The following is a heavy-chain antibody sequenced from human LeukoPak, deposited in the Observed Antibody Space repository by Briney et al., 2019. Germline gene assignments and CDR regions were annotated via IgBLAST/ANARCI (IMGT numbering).Heavy chain of an antibody. V-gene: IGHV3-48*03. CDR1: GFDFSTYE. Sequence: GGSLRLSCVGSGFDFSTYEINWIRQAPGKGLEWISYISNSGDSVYYIDSVKGRFTISRDNAKSSLYLQMNSLRAEDTAVYYCARRSRHYWGQGTLVTVSS. CDR3: ARRSRHY. CDR2: ISNSGDSV. J-gene: IGHJ4*02.